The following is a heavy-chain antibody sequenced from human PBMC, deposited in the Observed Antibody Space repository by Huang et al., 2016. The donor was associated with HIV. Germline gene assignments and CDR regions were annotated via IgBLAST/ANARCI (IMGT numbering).Heavy chain of an antibody. V-gene: IGHV1-8*01. D-gene: IGHD2-15*01. Sequence: QVQLVQSGAEVKKPGASVKVSCKAYGYTFSNYDINWVRQAPGQGLEWMGWMNPNSGNTGDARKVQGRVTMTRSTSISTAYMELSRLRFEDTAVYYCATLPPVNYGRSGGRVRDYWGQGSLVTVSS. CDR2: MNPNSGNT. J-gene: IGHJ4*02. CDR3: ATLPPVNYGRSGGRVRDY. CDR1: GYTFSNYD.